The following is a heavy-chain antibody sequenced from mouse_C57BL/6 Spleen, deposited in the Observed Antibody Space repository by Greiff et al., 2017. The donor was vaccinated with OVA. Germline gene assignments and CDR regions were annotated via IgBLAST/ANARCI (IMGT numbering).Heavy chain of an antibody. V-gene: IGHV1-69*01. J-gene: IGHJ4*01. CDR1: GYTFTSYW. CDR2: IDPSDSYT. CDR3: ARVHLYAMDY. Sequence: VKLQQPGAELVMPGASVKLSCKASGYTFTSYWMHWVKQRPGQGLEWIGEIDPSDSYTNYNQKFKGKSTLTVDKSSSTAYMQLSSLTSEDSAVYYCARVHLYAMDYWGQGTSVTVSS.